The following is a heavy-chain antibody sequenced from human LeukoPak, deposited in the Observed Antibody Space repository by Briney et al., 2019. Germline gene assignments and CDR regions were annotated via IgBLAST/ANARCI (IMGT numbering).Heavy chain of an antibody. CDR2: ISAYNGNT. CDR3: ARDSGGYSYYGMDV. Sequence: ASVKVSCKASGYTFTSYGISWVRQAPGQGLEWMGWISAYNGNTNYAQKLQGRVTMTTDTSTSTAYMELRSLRSDDTAVYYCARDSGGYSYYGMDVWGQGTTVTVSS. V-gene: IGHV1-18*01. CDR1: GYTFTSYG. D-gene: IGHD1-26*01. J-gene: IGHJ6*02.